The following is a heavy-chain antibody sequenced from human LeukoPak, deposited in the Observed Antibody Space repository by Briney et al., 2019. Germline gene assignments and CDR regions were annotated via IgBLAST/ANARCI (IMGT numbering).Heavy chain of an antibody. D-gene: IGHD3-10*01. J-gene: IGHJ6*04. CDR3: ARDWSVRGVIGYYYYGMDV. V-gene: IGHV3-48*03. CDR1: GFTFSSCE. CDR2: ISSSGSTI. Sequence: ALGLSCAASGFTFSSCEKNWGRQAPGKRLEWVSYISSSGSTIYYADSVKGRFTISRDNAKNSLYQQMNSLRAEDTAVYYCARDWSVRGVIGYYYYGMDVWGKGTTVTVSS.